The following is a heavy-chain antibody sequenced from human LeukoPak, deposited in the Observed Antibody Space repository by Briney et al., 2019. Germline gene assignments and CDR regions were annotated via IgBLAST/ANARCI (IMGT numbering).Heavy chain of an antibody. CDR1: GFTFSSYA. CDR3: ARPAGHGYNYYYYGMDV. J-gene: IGHJ6*02. Sequence: GGSLRLSCAASGFTFSSYATHWVRQAPGKGLEWVAVISYDGSNKYYADSVKGRFTISRDNSKNTLYLQMNSLRAEDTAVYYCARPAGHGYNYYYYGMDVWGQGTTVTVSS. CDR2: ISYDGSNK. V-gene: IGHV3-30-3*01. D-gene: IGHD5-18*01.